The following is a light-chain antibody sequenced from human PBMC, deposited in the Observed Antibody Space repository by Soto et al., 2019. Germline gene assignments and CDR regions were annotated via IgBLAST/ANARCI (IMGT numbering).Light chain of an antibody. V-gene: IGKV3-11*01. CDR3: QQRSTSIT. CDR1: RTVSSY. CDR2: DAS. J-gene: IGKJ5*01. Sequence: IVLTQSPATLSLWPGETAILSCRASRTVSSYLSWYQHKPGQAPRLLIYDASKRAPGIPARFSGSGSGTDFTLTISSLEPEDFAVYYCQQRSTSITFGQGTRLEIE.